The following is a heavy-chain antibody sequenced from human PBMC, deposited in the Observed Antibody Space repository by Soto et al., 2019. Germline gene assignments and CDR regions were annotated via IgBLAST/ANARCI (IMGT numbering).Heavy chain of an antibody. J-gene: IGHJ4*02. CDR1: GGSISSYY. D-gene: IGHD3-10*01. V-gene: IGHV4-59*01. CDR3: ARSTHYYGSGSYYNFDY. CDR2: IYYSGST. Sequence: PSETLSLTCTVSGGSISSYYWSWIRQPPGKGLEWIGYIYYSGSTNYNPSLKSRVTISVDTSKNQFSLKLSSVTAADTAVYYCARSTHYYGSGSYYNFDYWGQGTLVTVSS.